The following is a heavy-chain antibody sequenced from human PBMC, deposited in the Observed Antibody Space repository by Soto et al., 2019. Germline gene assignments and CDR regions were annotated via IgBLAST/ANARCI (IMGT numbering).Heavy chain of an antibody. CDR1: GYTFTSYA. Sequence: ASVKVSCKASGYTFTSYAMHWVRQAPGQRLEWMGWINAGNGNTKYSQKFQGRVTITRDTSARTAYMELSSLRSEETAVYYCARGRYSYGYWYIQIFDYWGQGTLVTVSS. CDR2: INAGNGNT. V-gene: IGHV1-3*01. J-gene: IGHJ4*02. D-gene: IGHD5-18*01. CDR3: ARGRYSYGYWYIQIFDY.